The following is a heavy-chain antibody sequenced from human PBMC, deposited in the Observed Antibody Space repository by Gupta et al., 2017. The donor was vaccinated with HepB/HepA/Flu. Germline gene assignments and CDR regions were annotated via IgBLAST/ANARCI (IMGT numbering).Heavy chain of an antibody. D-gene: IGHD6-19*01. CDR3: ARDSTAVAGRDY. J-gene: IGHJ4*02. CDR2: SYSGGST. V-gene: IGHV3-66*01. CDR1: GFTVSSNY. Sequence: GESGGGLVQPGGSLRLSCAASGFTVSSNYMSWVRQAPGQGLEWVSVSYSGGSTYYADSVKGRFTMSRDNSKNTVYLQMNSLRVEDTAVYYCARDSTAVAGRDYWGQGTLVTVSS.